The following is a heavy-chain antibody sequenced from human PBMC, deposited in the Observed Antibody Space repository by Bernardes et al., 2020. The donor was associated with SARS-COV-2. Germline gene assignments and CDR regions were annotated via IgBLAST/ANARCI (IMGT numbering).Heavy chain of an antibody. V-gene: IGHV4-34*01. D-gene: IGHD3-3*01. CDR1: GGTFEVYY. J-gene: IGHJ4*02. CDR2: IYHSGRT. Sequence: SETLSLTCAVYGGTFEVYYWSWLRQPPGKGLEWIGEIYHSGRTNYKSSLKSRVTMSVDTSKNQFSLKLSSVTAADTATYYCARGSPKHITIFEIVRKSPYYFDSWGQGALVTVSS. CDR3: ARGSPKHITIFEIVRKSPYYFDS.